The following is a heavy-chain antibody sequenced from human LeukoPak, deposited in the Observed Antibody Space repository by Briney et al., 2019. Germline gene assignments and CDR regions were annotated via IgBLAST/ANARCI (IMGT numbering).Heavy chain of an antibody. J-gene: IGHJ4*02. CDR1: GFTSSSFW. V-gene: IGHV3-7*04. CDR2: IKYDESER. Sequence: GGSLRLSCAASGFTSSSFWMAWVRQAPGKGLEWVASIKYDESERHHVDSVEGRFTISRDNAKNSLYLQRSSLRGEDTAVYFCTRVTTNGYFEYWGQGTLVTVSS. CDR3: TRVTTNGYFEY. D-gene: IGHD1-1*01.